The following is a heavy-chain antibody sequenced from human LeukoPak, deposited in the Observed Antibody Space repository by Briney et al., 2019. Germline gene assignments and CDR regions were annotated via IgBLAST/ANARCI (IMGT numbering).Heavy chain of an antibody. CDR1: GFTFSSYW. D-gene: IGHD1-26*01. Sequence: TGGSLRLSCAASGFTFSSYWMHWLRQAPGKGLEWVSVIYSGGSTYYADSVKGRFTISRDNSKNTVYLQMNSLRDEDTAVYYCARNVGYWGQGTLVTVSS. CDR2: IYSGGST. V-gene: IGHV3-53*01. J-gene: IGHJ4*02. CDR3: ARNVGY.